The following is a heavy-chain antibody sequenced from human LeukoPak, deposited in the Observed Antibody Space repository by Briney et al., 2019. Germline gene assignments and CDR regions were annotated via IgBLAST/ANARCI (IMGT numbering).Heavy chain of an antibody. V-gene: IGHV1-8*01. Sequence: ASVKVSCKASGCTFTSYDINWVRQATGQGLEWMRWMNPNSGNTGYAQKFQGRVTMTRNTSISTAYMELSSLRSEDTAVYYCATYYYYYYGMDVWGQGTTVTVSS. CDR2: MNPNSGNT. CDR3: ATYYYYYYGMDV. CDR1: GCTFTSYD. J-gene: IGHJ6*02.